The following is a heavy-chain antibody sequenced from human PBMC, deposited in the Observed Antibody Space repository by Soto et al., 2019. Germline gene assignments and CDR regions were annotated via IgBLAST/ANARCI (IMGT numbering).Heavy chain of an antibody. D-gene: IGHD4-17*01. CDR3: AKVGMTAVTTWLDY. CDR2: ISGSGGGT. V-gene: IGHV3-23*01. Sequence: EVQLLESGGGLVQPGGSLRLSCTASGFTFGSYAMSWVRQAPGKGQEWVSGISGSGGGTYYANSVKGRFTISRDNSENTVHLQMNSLSAEDTAVYHCAKVGMTAVTTWLDYWGQGSQVTVSS. J-gene: IGHJ4*02. CDR1: GFTFGSYA.